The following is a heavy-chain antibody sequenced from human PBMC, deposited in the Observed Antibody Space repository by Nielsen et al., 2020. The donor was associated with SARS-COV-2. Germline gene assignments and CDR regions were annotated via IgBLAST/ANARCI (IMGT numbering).Heavy chain of an antibody. CDR1: GFSFGDYG. Sequence: SCSASGFSFGDYGMTWVRQAPGKGLEWVGFIRGQVYGGTREYAASVKGRFTISRDDSKSIIYLQMNSLKTEDTAVYYCSRVAAGAFDIWGQGTMVTVSS. V-gene: IGHV3-49*04. J-gene: IGHJ3*02. D-gene: IGHD6-25*01. CDR2: IRGQVYGGTR. CDR3: SRVAAGAFDI.